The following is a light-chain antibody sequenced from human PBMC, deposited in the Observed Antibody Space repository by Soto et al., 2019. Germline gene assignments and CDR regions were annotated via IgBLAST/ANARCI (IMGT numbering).Light chain of an antibody. CDR1: SSDVGGYNY. CDR3: SSYTSSSVWV. V-gene: IGLV2-14*01. J-gene: IGLJ1*01. CDR2: DVS. Sequence: QAVVTQPASVSGSPGQSITISCTGTSSDVGGYNYVSWYQQHPGKAPKLMIYDVSNRPSGVSNRFSGSKSGNTASLTISGLQAEDEADYYCSSYTSSSVWVFGTGTKLTVL.